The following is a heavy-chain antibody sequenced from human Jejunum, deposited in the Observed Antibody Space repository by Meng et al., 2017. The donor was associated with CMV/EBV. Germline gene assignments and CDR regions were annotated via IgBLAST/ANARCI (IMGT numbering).Heavy chain of an antibody. Sequence: TISLYTMHWVRQAPGKGLEWVAVISYDGSNTFYADSVKSRFTISRDNSKSMLYMQMNSLRAEDTAVYYCVRDRYSGHELTYFDYWGQGTLVTVSS. J-gene: IGHJ4*02. CDR1: TISLYT. D-gene: IGHD5-12*01. CDR3: VRDRYSGHELTYFDY. V-gene: IGHV3-30-3*01. CDR2: ISYDGSNT.